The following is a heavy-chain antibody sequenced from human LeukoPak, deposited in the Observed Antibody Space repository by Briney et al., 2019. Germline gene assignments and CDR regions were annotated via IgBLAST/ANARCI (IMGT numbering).Heavy chain of an antibody. V-gene: IGHV4-59*01. D-gene: IGHD3-16*01. CDR3: ARFGVNYDMDV. CDR1: GGSISGFY. Sequence: PSVTLSLTCTVSGGSISGFYWTWIRQPPGKGLEWIGQIYYTGSADYNPSLKSRITISVDTSKNQISLMVRSVTAADTAVYHCARFGVNYDMDVWGQGTTVTVSS. J-gene: IGHJ6*02. CDR2: IYYTGSA.